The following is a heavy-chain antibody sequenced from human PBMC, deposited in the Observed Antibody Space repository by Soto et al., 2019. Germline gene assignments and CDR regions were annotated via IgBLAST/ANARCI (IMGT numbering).Heavy chain of an antibody. J-gene: IGHJ4*02. CDR1: GFTFSNYG. CDR3: AKKVTIYAVDPADY. Sequence: GGSLRLSCAASGFTFSNYGMSWVRQAPGKGLEWVSVMSGSGDDAYYADSVKGRFTISRDNSKNMLYLQMNSLRAEDTAVYFCAKKVTIYAVDPADYWGQGTQVTVS. CDR2: MSGSGDDA. D-gene: IGHD3-3*01. V-gene: IGHV3-23*01.